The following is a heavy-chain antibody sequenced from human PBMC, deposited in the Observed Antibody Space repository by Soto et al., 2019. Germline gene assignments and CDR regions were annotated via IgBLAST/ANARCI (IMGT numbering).Heavy chain of an antibody. CDR3: AKDNYDSSAYYYGGGSFDY. D-gene: IGHD3-22*01. CDR1: GFTFSSYA. CDR2: ISGSGVST. V-gene: IGHV3-23*01. J-gene: IGHJ4*02. Sequence: GGSLRLSCAASGFTFSSYAMSWVRQAPGKGLEWVSGISGSGVSTYYADSVKGRFTISRDNSKNTLYLRMNSLRAEDTAVYYCAKDNYDSSAYYYGGGSFDYWGQGTLVTVSS.